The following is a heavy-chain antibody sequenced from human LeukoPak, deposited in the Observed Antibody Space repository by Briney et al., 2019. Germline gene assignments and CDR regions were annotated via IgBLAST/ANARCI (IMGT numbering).Heavy chain of an antibody. J-gene: IGHJ3*02. Sequence: GGSLRLSCAASGFTFSSYGMHWVRQAPGKGLEWVAFIRYDGSNKYYADSVKVRFTISRDNSKNTLYLQMNSLRAEDTAVYYCAKLYDYVWGSYRSYDAFDIWGQGTMVTVSS. D-gene: IGHD3-16*02. V-gene: IGHV3-30*02. CDR2: IRYDGSNK. CDR1: GFTFSSYG. CDR3: AKLYDYVWGSYRSYDAFDI.